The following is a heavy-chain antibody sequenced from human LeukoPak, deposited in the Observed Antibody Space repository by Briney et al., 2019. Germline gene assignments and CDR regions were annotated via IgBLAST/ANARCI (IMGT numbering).Heavy chain of an antibody. Sequence: GGSLRLSCAASGFTFSSYGMHWVRQAPGKGLEWVAVISYDGSNKYYADSVKGRFTISRDNSKNTLYLQMNSLRAEDTAVYYCAKDVWRYQLLAPNDYWGQGTLVTVSS. CDR3: AKDVWRYQLLAPNDY. D-gene: IGHD2-2*01. J-gene: IGHJ4*02. V-gene: IGHV3-30*18. CDR1: GFTFSSYG. CDR2: ISYDGSNK.